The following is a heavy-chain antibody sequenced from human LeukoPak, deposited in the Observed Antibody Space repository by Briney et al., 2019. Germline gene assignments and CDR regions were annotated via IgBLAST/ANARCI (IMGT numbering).Heavy chain of an antibody. D-gene: IGHD3-10*01. J-gene: IGHJ4*02. CDR1: GFTFSSYA. V-gene: IGHV3-30*04. CDR3: ARDLRNYGSAMDY. Sequence: GGSLRLSCAASGFTFSSYAMHWVRQAPGKGLEWVAVISYDGSNKYYADSVKGRFTISRDNSQNTLYLQMNSLRAEDTAVYYCARDLRNYGSAMDYWGQGTLVTVSS. CDR2: ISYDGSNK.